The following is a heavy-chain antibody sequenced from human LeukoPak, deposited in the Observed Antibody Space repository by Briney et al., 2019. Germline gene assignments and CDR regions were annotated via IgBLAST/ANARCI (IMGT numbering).Heavy chain of an antibody. CDR2: IFYSAST. V-gene: IGHV4-59*01. J-gene: IGHJ4*02. D-gene: IGHD6-19*01. CDR3: ARGRASGGYPHFDS. CDR1: GGSIDSYY. Sequence: SETLSLTCTVSGGSIDSYYWTWIRQPPGKGLEWIAYIFYSASTNYNPSLKSRATITVGTSRTQFSLKLRSVTAADMAVYYCARGRASGGYPHFDSWGQGIQVTVSS.